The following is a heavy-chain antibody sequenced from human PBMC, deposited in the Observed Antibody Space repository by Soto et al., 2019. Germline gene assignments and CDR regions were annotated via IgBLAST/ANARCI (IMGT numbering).Heavy chain of an antibody. J-gene: IGHJ6*02. V-gene: IGHV3-33*01. Sequence: QVQLVESVGGVVQPGRSLRLSCVGSGFPFWHYGMHWVRQAPGKGLEWVAVIWSDGKKESYADFVKGRFAISRDNFKDTLYLQMNSLRAEDTAVYYCARDRDGGWFHMDVWGQGTTVTVSS. CDR2: IWSDGKKE. D-gene: IGHD6-19*01. CDR1: GFPFWHYG. CDR3: ARDRDGGWFHMDV.